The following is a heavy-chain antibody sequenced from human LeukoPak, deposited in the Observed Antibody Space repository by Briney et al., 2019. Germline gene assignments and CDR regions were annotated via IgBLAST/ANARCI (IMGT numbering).Heavy chain of an antibody. V-gene: IGHV1-2*02. CDR3: ARRNYYDAFDI. J-gene: IGHJ3*02. D-gene: IGHD3-10*01. Sequence: ASVKVSCKVSGYTFTGYYIHWVRQAPGQGLEWMGWINPNSGYTNYAQKFQGRVTMTRDTSISTAYMELSRLRSDDTAVYYCARRNYYDAFDIWGQGTMVTVSS. CDR1: GYTFTGYY. CDR2: INPNSGYT.